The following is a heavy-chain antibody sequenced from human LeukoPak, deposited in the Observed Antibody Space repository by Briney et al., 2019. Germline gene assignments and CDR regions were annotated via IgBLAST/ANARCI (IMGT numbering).Heavy chain of an antibody. V-gene: IGHV3-74*01. CDR3: AREGYSDSSGFDY. J-gene: IGHJ4*02. CDR1: GFTFSSYW. CDR2: IASDGSST. D-gene: IGHD3-22*01. Sequence: PGGSLRLSCAASGFTFSSYWMNWVRQAPGKGLVWVSRIASDGSSTTYADSVKGRFSISRDNAKNTLYLQMNSLRAEDTAVYYCAREGYSDSSGFDYWGQGTLVTVSS.